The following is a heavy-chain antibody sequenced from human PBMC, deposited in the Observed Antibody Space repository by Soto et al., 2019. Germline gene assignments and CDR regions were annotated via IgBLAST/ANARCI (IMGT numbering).Heavy chain of an antibody. CDR3: ARQISAVAGSNWFDP. CDR1: GYSFTSYW. J-gene: IGHJ5*02. D-gene: IGHD6-19*01. V-gene: IGHV5-51*01. CDR2: IYPGDSDT. Sequence: PGESLKISCKGSGYSFTSYWIGWVRQMPGKGLEWMGIIYPGDSDTRYSPSFQGQVTISADKSISTAYPQWSSLKASDTAMYYCARQISAVAGSNWFDPWGQGTLVTVSS.